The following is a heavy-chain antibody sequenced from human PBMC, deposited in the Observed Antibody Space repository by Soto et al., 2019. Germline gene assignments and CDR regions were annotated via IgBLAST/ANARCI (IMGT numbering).Heavy chain of an antibody. J-gene: IGHJ4*02. V-gene: IGHV1-18*01. Sequence: QVQLVQSGAEVKKPGTSVKVSCKASDYTFTSYDISWVRQAPGQGLEWMGWISAYSGNTNYAQKFQGRVTMTTDTSTSTAYMELRSLRSDDTAVYYCAREGQTEYYFDYWGRGTLVTVSS. CDR1: DYTFTSYD. CDR2: ISAYSGNT. CDR3: AREGQTEYYFDY.